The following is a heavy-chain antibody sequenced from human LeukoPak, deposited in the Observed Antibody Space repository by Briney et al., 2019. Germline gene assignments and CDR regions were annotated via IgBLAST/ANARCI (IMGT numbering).Heavy chain of an antibody. CDR3: AKVKISRNYFDY. CDR1: GFTFSSYA. CDR2: ISYDGSNK. D-gene: IGHD3-3*01. J-gene: IGHJ4*02. Sequence: GRSLRLSCAASGFTFSSYAMHWVRQAPGKGLEWVAVISYDGSNKYYADSVKGRFTISRDNSKNTLYLQMNSLRAEDTAVYYCAKVKISRNYFDYWGQGTLVTVSS. V-gene: IGHV3-30-3*01.